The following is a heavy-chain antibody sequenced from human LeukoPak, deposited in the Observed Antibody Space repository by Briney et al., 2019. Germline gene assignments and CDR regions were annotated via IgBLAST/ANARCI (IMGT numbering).Heavy chain of an antibody. CDR3: ATSKGGYYFEYFQH. CDR2: ISSSGSTI. J-gene: IGHJ1*01. D-gene: IGHD3-22*01. V-gene: IGHV3-11*01. Sequence: KPGGSLRLSCAASGFTFSDYYMSWLREAPGKGLEWVSYISSSGSTIYYADSVKGRFTISRDNAKNSLYLQMNSLRAEDTAVYYCATSKGGYYFEYFQHWGQGTLVTVSS. CDR1: GFTFSDYY.